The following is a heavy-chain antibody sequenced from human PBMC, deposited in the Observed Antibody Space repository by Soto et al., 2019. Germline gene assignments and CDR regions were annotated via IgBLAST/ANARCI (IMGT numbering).Heavy chain of an antibody. CDR3: ASSTADGTFGST. V-gene: IGHV1-69*13. CDR1: GGTFSSYA. Sequence: SLKVSCKASGGTFSSYAISWVRQAPGQGLEWMGGIIPIFGTANYAQKFQGRVTITADESTSTAYMELSSLRSEDTAVYYCASSTADGTFGSTWGQGTLVTVSS. J-gene: IGHJ5*02. CDR2: IIPIFGTA. D-gene: IGHD6-13*01.